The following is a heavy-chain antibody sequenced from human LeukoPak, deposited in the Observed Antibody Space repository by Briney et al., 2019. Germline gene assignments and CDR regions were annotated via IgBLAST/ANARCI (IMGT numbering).Heavy chain of an antibody. D-gene: IGHD3-3*01. CDR3: ARKEKYYDFWSGYCFWFDP. Sequence: SETLSLTCAVYGGSFSGYYWSWIRQPPGKGLGWIGEINHSGSTNYNPSLKSRVTISVDTSKNQFSLKLSSVTAADTAVYYCARKEKYYDFWSGYCFWFDPWGQGTLVTVSS. CDR1: GGSFSGYY. J-gene: IGHJ5*02. V-gene: IGHV4-34*01. CDR2: INHSGST.